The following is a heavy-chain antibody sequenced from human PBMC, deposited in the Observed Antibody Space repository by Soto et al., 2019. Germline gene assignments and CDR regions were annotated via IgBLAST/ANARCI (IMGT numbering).Heavy chain of an antibody. CDR1: GFTFSSYG. V-gene: IGHV3-33*01. CDR2: IWNDGSNS. D-gene: IGHD6-13*01. J-gene: IGHJ6*02. Sequence: GGSLRLSCAASGFTFSSYGMDWVRQAPGKGLEWLAVIWNDGSNSSYANSAKGRFTISRDNSKNTLYLQMSSLRAEDTAVYYCARRQIPPPTRGAANARGGMDVWGQGTTVTVSS. CDR3: ARRQIPPPTRGAANARGGMDV.